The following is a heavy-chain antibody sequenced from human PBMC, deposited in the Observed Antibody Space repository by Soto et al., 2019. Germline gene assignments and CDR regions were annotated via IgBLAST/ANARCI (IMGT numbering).Heavy chain of an antibody. J-gene: IGHJ3*02. CDR2: ITRTSDSR. Sequence: PGGSLRLSCAASGFDFRSYSMNWVRQAPGKGLERVSYITRTSDSRNYPDSVKGRFTISRDNAEGSLYLQMNGLRDEDTAVYYCATDRDWAFDIWGQGTMVTVSS. D-gene: IGHD3-9*01. CDR3: ATDRDWAFDI. V-gene: IGHV3-48*02. CDR1: GFDFRSYS.